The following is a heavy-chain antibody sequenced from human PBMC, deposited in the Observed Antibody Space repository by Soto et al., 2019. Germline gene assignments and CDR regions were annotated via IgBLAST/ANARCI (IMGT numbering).Heavy chain of an antibody. CDR1: GFIVSNNY. D-gene: IGHD1-20*01. CDR3: ARGITGTTFDY. Sequence: EVQLVESGGGLIQPGGSLRLSCAASGFIVSNNYMSWVRKAPGRGLVWVSVIYSSGSTYYADSVKGRFTISRDDSKNTLYLQMNSLRAEDTAVYYCARGITGTTFDYWGQGTLVTVSS. CDR2: IYSSGST. V-gene: IGHV3-53*01. J-gene: IGHJ4*02.